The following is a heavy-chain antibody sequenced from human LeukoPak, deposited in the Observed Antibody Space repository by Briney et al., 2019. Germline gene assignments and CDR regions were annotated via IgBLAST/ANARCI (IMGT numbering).Heavy chain of an antibody. V-gene: IGHV1-46*01. CDR1: GYTFTSYY. J-gene: IGHJ4*02. D-gene: IGHD3-10*01. CDR2: INPSGGST. Sequence: GAPVKVSCKASGYTFTSYYMHWVRQAPGQGLEWMGIINPSGGSTSYAQKFQGRITMTRDTSTSTVYMELSSLRSEDTAVYYCARVLYYYGSGSYPDYWGQGTLVTVSS. CDR3: ARVLYYYGSGSYPDY.